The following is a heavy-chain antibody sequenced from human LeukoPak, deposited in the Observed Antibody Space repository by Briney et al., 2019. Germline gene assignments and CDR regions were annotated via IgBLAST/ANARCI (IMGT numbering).Heavy chain of an antibody. V-gene: IGHV4-39*01. CDR3: ASCSYGSIDY. CDR2: IYYSGST. J-gene: IGHJ4*02. D-gene: IGHD5-18*01. CDR1: GGSISSSSYY. Sequence: SETLSLTCTVSGGSISSSSYYWGWIRQPPGKGLEWIGSIYYSGSTYYNPSLKSRVTISVDTSKNQFSLKLSSVTAADTAVYYCASCSYGSIDYWGQGTLVTVSS.